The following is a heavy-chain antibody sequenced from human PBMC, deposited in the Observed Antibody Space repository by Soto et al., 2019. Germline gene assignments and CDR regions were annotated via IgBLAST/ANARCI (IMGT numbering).Heavy chain of an antibody. D-gene: IGHD4-17*01. CDR3: AKDDYGAYAY. Sequence: ASVKVSCKPFGYTFTAYYIHWVRQAPGHGLECLGWVDPRSGATNYAQRFQGRVIMTRDTSVNTVSMELSRLTSDDTAVYYCAKDDYGAYAYWGQRTLLTVSS. CDR1: GYTFTAYY. CDR2: VDPRSGAT. V-gene: IGHV1-2*02. J-gene: IGHJ4*02.